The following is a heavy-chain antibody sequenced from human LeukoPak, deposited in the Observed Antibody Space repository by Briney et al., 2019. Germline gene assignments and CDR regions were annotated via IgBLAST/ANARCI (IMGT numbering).Heavy chain of an antibody. CDR3: ARDPAGGIYGMDV. J-gene: IGHJ6*02. V-gene: IGHV1-2*02. Sequence: GASVKVSCKASGYTFTRYYMHWVRQAPGQGLEWMGWINPNSGGTNYAQKCQGRVTMTRDTSISTAYMELSRLRSDDTAVYYCARDPAGGIYGMDVWGQGTTVTVSS. CDR1: GYTFTRYY. D-gene: IGHD3-16*01. CDR2: INPNSGGT.